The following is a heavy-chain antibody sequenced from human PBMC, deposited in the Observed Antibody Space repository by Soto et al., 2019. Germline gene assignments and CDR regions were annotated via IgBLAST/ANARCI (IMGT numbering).Heavy chain of an antibody. CDR2: FSGSGDDT. D-gene: IGHD4-17*01. V-gene: IGHV3-23*01. Sequence: EVQLSESGGGLVQPGGSLRHSCAATGFTLRTNGMSWVRQAPGKGLEWVSSFSGSGDDTWYAASLKGRFTISRDNSKHTLYLQMNSLRAEDTALYYCAGHGGYSYLGQGTLVTVSS. CDR1: GFTLRTNG. J-gene: IGHJ4*02. CDR3: AGHGGYSY.